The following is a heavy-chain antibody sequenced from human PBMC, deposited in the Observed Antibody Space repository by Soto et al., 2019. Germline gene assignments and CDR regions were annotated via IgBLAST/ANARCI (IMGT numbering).Heavy chain of an antibody. Sequence: KPSETLSLTCTVSGGSISSGGYYWSWIRQHPGKGLEWIGYIYYSGSTYYNPSLKSRVTISVDTSKNQFSLKLSSVTAADTAVYYCARGNPVVATIGGDYWGQGTLVTVSS. V-gene: IGHV4-31*03. CDR2: IYYSGST. D-gene: IGHD5-12*01. CDR1: GGSISSGGYY. J-gene: IGHJ4*02. CDR3: ARGNPVVATIGGDY.